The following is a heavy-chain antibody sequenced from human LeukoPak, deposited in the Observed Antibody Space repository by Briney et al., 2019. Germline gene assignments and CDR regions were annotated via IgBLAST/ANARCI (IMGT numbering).Heavy chain of an antibody. CDR1: GGSFSGYC. V-gene: IGHV4-34*01. Sequence: SETLSLTCAVYGGSFSGYCWSWIRQPPGKGLEWIGEINHSGSTNYNPSLKSRVTISVDTSKNQFSLKLSSVTAADTAVYYCARETAHYYDTSRGWFDPWGQGTLVTVSS. CDR3: ARETAHYYDTSRGWFDP. J-gene: IGHJ5*02. CDR2: INHSGST. D-gene: IGHD3-22*01.